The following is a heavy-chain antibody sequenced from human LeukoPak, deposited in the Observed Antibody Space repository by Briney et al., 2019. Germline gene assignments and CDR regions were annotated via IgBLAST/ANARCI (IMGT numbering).Heavy chain of an antibody. J-gene: IGHJ4*02. V-gene: IGHV3-74*01. CDR2: IDNSGGNT. Sequence: GGSLRLSCAASGFIFSSYWMHCVRQAPGKGLVWVSRIDNSGGNTDYADSVKGRFTISRDNAKNTLYLQMNSLRSEDTAVYYCARDLGGGVGYWGQGTLVTVSS. CDR3: ARDLGGGVGY. CDR1: GFIFSSYW. D-gene: IGHD1-26*01.